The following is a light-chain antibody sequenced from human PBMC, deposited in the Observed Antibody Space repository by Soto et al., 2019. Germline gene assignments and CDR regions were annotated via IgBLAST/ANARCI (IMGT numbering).Light chain of an antibody. V-gene: IGKV3-20*01. CDR3: QQYGSSPYT. Sequence: EIVLTQSPGTLSLSPGERATLSCRASQSVSSSYLAWYQQKPGQAPRVLIYGASSRATGIPDRFSGRGSGTDFTLTISRLEPEDFPLYYCQQYGSSPYTFGQGTKLEI. CDR2: GAS. J-gene: IGKJ2*01. CDR1: QSVSSSY.